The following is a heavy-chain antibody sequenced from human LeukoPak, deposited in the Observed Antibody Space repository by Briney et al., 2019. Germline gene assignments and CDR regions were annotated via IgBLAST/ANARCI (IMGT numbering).Heavy chain of an antibody. V-gene: IGHV3-30*04. J-gene: IGHJ4*02. CDR1: GFTFSSYA. CDR3: AKIRPSSVNY. CDR2: ISYDGSNK. D-gene: IGHD3-3*01. Sequence: GGSLRLSCAASGFTFSSYAMHWVRQAPGKGLEWVAVISYDGSNKYYADSVKGRFTISRDNSKNTLYLQINSLSAEDTAVYYCAKIRPSSVNYWGQGTLVTVSS.